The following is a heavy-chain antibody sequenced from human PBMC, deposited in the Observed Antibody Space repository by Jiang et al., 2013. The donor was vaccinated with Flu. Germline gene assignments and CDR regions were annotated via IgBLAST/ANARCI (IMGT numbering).Heavy chain of an antibody. CDR1: GSISSGDYY. CDR3: ARGGCSSTSCPHWYFDL. J-gene: IGHJ2*01. CDR2: IYYSGST. D-gene: IGHD2-2*01. Sequence: GSISSGDYYWSWIRQPPGKGLEWIGYIYYSGSTYYNPSLKSRVTISVDTSKNQFSLKLSSVTAADTAVYYCARGGCSSTSCPHWYFDLWGRGTLVTVSS. V-gene: IGHV4-30-4*01.